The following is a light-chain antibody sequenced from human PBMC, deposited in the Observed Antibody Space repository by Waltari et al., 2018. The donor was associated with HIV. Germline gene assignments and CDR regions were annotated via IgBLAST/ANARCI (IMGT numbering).Light chain of an antibody. Sequence: QSVLPQPPSASGTPGQRVTISCSGSSSNIGRNTVTWYQQVPGTAPKLLIYSNNQRPSGVPDRFSGSKSGTSASLAISGLQSEDEVDYFCASWDDRLSGWVFGGGTKLTVL. V-gene: IGLV1-44*01. CDR2: SNN. CDR3: ASWDDRLSGWV. CDR1: SSNIGRNT. J-gene: IGLJ3*02.